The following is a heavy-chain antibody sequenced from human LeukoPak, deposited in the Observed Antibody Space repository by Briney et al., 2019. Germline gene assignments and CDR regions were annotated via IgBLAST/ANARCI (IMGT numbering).Heavy chain of an antibody. Sequence: VASVKVSCKASGYTFTSYGISWVRQAPGQGLEWMGWISAYNGNTKYTQKLQGRVTMTTDASTSTAYMELRSLRSDDTAVYYCARGGVAYCSGGSCPSNWFDPWGQGTLIILSS. J-gene: IGHJ5*02. CDR2: ISAYNGNT. CDR1: GYTFTSYG. CDR3: ARGGVAYCSGGSCPSNWFDP. D-gene: IGHD2-15*01. V-gene: IGHV1-18*01.